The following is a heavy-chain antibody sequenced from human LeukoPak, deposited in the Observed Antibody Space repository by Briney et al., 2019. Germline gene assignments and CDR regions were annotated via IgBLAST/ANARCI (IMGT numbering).Heavy chain of an antibody. CDR1: GFTFSSYA. Sequence: PGGSLRLSCAASGFTFSSYAMSWVRQAPGKGLEWVSAISGSGGSTYYADSVKGRFTISRDNSKNTLYLQMNSLRAEDTAVYYCARDPYSTMVFDYWGQGTLVTVSS. V-gene: IGHV3-23*01. D-gene: IGHD4/OR15-4a*01. J-gene: IGHJ4*02. CDR3: ARDPYSTMVFDY. CDR2: ISGSGGST.